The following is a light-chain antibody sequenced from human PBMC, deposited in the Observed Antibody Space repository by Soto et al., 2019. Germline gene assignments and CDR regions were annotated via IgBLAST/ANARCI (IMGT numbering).Light chain of an antibody. CDR2: SNN. CDR3: AAWDDSLNGFYV. Sequence: QSVLTQPPSASGTPGQRVTISCSGSSSNIGSNTVNWYQQLPGTAPKLLIYSNNQRPSGVPDRFSGSKSGTSASLAISGLQSEDGDDYYCAAWDDSLNGFYVFGTGTKLTVL. V-gene: IGLV1-44*01. J-gene: IGLJ1*01. CDR1: SSNIGSNT.